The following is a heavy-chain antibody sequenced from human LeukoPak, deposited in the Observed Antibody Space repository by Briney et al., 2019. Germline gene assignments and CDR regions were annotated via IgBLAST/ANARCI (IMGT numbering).Heavy chain of an antibody. J-gene: IGHJ4*02. CDR3: AKSPDYDSSGFYSDY. D-gene: IGHD3-22*01. V-gene: IGHV3-23*01. CDR2: ISGSGGST. CDR1: GFTFSSYA. Sequence: PGGSLRFSCAASGFTFSSYAMSWVRQAPGKGLEWVSGISGSGGSTYYADSVKGRFTISRDNSKNTLYLQMNSLRAEDTAVYYCAKSPDYDSSGFYSDYWGQGTLVTVSS.